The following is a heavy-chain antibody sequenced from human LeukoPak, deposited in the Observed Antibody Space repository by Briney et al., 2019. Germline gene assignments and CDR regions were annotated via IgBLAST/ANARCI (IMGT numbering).Heavy chain of an antibody. J-gene: IGHJ4*02. CDR3: ARGYCSGGSCYAKMDFDY. CDR1: GYTFTSYG. V-gene: IGHV1-18*01. CDR2: ISAYNGNT. Sequence: GASVKVSCKASGYTFTSYGISWVRQAPGQGLEWMGWISAYNGNTNYAQKLQGRVTMTTDTSTSTAYMELRSLRSDDTAVYYCARGYCSGGSCYAKMDFDYWGQGTLVTVSS. D-gene: IGHD2-15*01.